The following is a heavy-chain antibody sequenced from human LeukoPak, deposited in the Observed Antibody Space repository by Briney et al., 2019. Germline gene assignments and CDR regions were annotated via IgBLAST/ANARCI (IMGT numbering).Heavy chain of an antibody. Sequence: GGSLRLSCAASGFTFDDYAMHWVRQAPGKGLEWVAGISWNRGSIGYADSVKGRFTISRDNAKNSLYLQMHSLRAEDMALYYCAKSVSGWDTYYFDYWGQGTLVTVSS. CDR1: GFTFDDYA. CDR2: ISWNRGSI. D-gene: IGHD6-19*01. CDR3: AKSVSGWDTYYFDY. V-gene: IGHV3-9*03. J-gene: IGHJ4*02.